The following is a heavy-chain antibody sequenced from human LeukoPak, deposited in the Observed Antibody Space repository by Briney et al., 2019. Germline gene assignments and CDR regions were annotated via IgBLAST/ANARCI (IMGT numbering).Heavy chain of an antibody. CDR2: ISSSGSTI. Sequence: GGSLRLSCAASGFTFSSNDMNWVRQAPGKGLEWVSYISSSGSTIYYADSVKGRFTISRDNAKNSLYLQMNSLRAEDTAVYYCARDLMLWFGELFAKNDAFDIWGQGTMVTVSS. J-gene: IGHJ3*02. V-gene: IGHV3-48*03. CDR1: GFTFSSND. CDR3: ARDLMLWFGELFAKNDAFDI. D-gene: IGHD3-10*01.